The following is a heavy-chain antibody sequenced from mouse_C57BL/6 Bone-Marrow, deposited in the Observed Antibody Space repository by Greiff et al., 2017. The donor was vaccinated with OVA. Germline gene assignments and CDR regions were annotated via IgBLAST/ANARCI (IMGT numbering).Heavy chain of an antibody. D-gene: IGHD2-4*01. J-gene: IGHJ2*01. Sequence: VKLQQPGAELVMPGASVKLSCKASGYTFTSYWMHWVKQRPGQGLEWIGEIDPSDSYPNYNQKFKGKSTLTVDKSSSTAYMQLRSLTSEYSAVYYCAILNYDYDEEVYVDYWGQGTTLTVSS. CDR2: IDPSDSYP. CDR1: GYTFTSYW. CDR3: AILNYDYDEEVYVDY. V-gene: IGHV1-69*01.